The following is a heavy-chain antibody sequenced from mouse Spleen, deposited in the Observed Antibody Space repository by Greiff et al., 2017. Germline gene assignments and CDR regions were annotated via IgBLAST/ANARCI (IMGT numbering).Heavy chain of an antibody. CDR2: IWRGGST. V-gene: IGHV2-5*01. CDR3: AKNYGSSPYYFDY. Sequence: QVQLQQSGPGLVQPSQSLSITCTVSGFSLTSYGVHWVRQSPGKGLEWLGVIWRGGSTDYNAAFMSRLSITKDNSKSQVFFKMNSLQADDTAIYYCAKNYGSSPYYFDYWGQGTTLTVSS. J-gene: IGHJ2*01. CDR1: GFSLTSYG. D-gene: IGHD1-1*01.